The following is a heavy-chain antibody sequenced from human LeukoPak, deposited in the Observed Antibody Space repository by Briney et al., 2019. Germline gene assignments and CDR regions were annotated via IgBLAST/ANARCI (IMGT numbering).Heavy chain of an antibody. J-gene: IGHJ5*02. Sequence: SETLSLTCAVYGGSFSGYYWSWIRQPPGKGLEWIGYIYYSGSTNYNPSLKSRVTISVDTSKNQFSLKLSSVTAADTAVYYCARVYSNYGWFDPWGQGTLVTVSS. CDR2: IYYSGST. CDR3: ARVYSNYGWFDP. V-gene: IGHV4-59*01. D-gene: IGHD4-11*01. CDR1: GGSFSGYY.